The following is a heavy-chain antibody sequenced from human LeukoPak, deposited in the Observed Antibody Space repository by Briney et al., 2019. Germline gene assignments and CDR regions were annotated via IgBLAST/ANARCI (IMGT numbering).Heavy chain of an antibody. J-gene: IGHJ4*02. D-gene: IGHD6-13*01. CDR3: AKDRWFGTIAAAGNFDY. CDR2: ISYDGSNK. Sequence: GGSLRLSCAASGFTFSSYGMHWVRQAPGKGLEWVAVISYDGSNKYYADSVKGRFTISRDNSKNTLYLQMNSLRAEDTAVYYCAKDRWFGTIAAAGNFDYWGQGTLVTVSS. CDR1: GFTFSSYG. V-gene: IGHV3-30*18.